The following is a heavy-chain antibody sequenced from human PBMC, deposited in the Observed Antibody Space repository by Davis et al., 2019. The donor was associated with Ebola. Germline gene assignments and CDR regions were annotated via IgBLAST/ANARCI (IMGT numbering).Heavy chain of an antibody. CDR1: GFTFSSYW. CDR3: ARDLPGGDWYFDL. V-gene: IGHV3-20*04. D-gene: IGHD1-14*01. CDR2: INCNGDTT. Sequence: GGSLRLSCAASGFTFSSYWMSWVRQAPGKGLEWVSGINCNGDTTAYADSVKGRFTISRDNAKNTLYLQMSSLRAEDTAVYYCARDLPGGDWYFDLWGRGTLVTVSS. J-gene: IGHJ2*01.